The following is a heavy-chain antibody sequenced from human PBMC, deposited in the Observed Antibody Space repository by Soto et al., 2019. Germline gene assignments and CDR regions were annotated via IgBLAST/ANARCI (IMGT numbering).Heavy chain of an antibody. Sequence: ASVKVSCKASGYSFSTHAMHWVRQAPGQGLEWVGWNNSVNDHTIYSEKFQGRVTITSDTSATTAYMELSSLTSEDTAVYYCASGLGIGYFDWFRYYGMDVWGQGTTVTVSS. CDR2: NNSVNDHT. CDR3: ASGLGIGYFDWFRYYGMDV. V-gene: IGHV1-3*01. D-gene: IGHD3-9*01. CDR1: GYSFSTHA. J-gene: IGHJ6*02.